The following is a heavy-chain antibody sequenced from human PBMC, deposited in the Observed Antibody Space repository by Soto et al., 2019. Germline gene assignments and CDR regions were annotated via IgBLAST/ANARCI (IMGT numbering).Heavy chain of an antibody. CDR3: TKVGGYSGCYSNLDY. V-gene: IGHV4-59*01. D-gene: IGHD2-15*01. CDR2: IYYSGST. J-gene: IGHJ4*02. CDR1: GGSINGYY. Sequence: PSETLSLTCTVSGGSINGYYWSWIRQPPGKGLQWIGNIYYSGSTNYNPSLKSRVTISVVSSKNQVSLKLSSVTAADTAVYYCTKVGGYSGCYSNLDYWGQVTLITV.